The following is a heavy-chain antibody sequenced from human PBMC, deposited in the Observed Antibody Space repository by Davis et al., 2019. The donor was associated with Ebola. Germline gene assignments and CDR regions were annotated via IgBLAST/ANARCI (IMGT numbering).Heavy chain of an antibody. V-gene: IGHV3-73*01. CDR2: IRSKANSYTT. J-gene: IGHJ4*02. CDR3: TSRSPDY. CDR1: GFTFSGSA. D-gene: IGHD6-6*01. Sequence: AGSLRLSCAASGFTFSGSAIHWVCQASGKGLEWVGRIRSKANSYTTAYAASVKGRFTISRDDSKNTAYLQMNSLKTEDTAVYYCTSRSPDYWGQGTLVTVSS.